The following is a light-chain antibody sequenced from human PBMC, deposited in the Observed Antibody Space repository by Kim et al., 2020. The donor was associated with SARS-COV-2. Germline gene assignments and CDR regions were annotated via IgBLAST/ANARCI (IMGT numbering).Light chain of an antibody. CDR3: QHHSTYPIT. V-gene: IGKV1-5*01. Sequence: ASVGDRVTITCRASQSSGGWLAWYQQKPGKAPKLLSYDASSVESGVPSRFSGSGSGTEFTLTISSLQPDDSATYYCQHHSTYPITFGQGTRLEIK. CDR1: QSSGGW. J-gene: IGKJ5*01. CDR2: DAS.